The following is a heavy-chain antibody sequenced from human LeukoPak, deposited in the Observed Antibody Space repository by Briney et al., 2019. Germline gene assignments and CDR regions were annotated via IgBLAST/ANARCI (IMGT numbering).Heavy chain of an antibody. J-gene: IGHJ3*02. CDR1: DYSISSGYY. CDR3: AGDLRGVIAVAGRKLFDI. D-gene: IGHD6-19*01. Sequence: SETLSLTCTVSDYSISSGYYWAWIRQSPGKGLEWIGSIYHSGNTYYNPSHKRRVTISIDTSKTHFPLKLSSVTAADAAVYYCAGDLRGVIAVAGRKLFDIWGQGTMVTVSS. CDR2: IYHSGNT. V-gene: IGHV4-38-2*02.